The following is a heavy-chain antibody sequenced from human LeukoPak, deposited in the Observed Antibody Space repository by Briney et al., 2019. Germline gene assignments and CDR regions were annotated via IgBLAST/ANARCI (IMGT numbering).Heavy chain of an antibody. CDR2: IFHGGKYT. J-gene: IGHJ5*01. CDR3: ARRPLHSQNWF. CDR1: GDRFTSYW. Sequence: GESLDTFCKASGDRFTSYWDAWVRPTPGKGLEWMGIIFHGGKYTRYSPSFQGHLIISVNRSIRTAYLQWTSLKPSDTAIYYCARRPLHSQNWF. V-gene: IGHV5-51*01.